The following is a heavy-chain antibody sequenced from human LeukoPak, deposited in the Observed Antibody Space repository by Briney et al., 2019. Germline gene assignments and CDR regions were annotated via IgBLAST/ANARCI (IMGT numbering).Heavy chain of an antibody. Sequence: SETLSLTCAVYGGSFSGYYWSWIRQPPGKGLEWIGEINHSGSTNYNPPLKSRVTISVDTSKNQFSLKLSSVTAADTAVYYCARETYYYGSGSYYALKYFQHWGQGTLVTVSS. J-gene: IGHJ1*01. D-gene: IGHD3-10*01. CDR1: GGSFSGYY. V-gene: IGHV4-34*01. CDR2: INHSGST. CDR3: ARETYYYGSGSYYALKYFQH.